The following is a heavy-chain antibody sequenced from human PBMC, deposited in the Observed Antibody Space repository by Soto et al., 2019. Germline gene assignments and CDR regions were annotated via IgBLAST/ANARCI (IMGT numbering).Heavy chain of an antibody. CDR3: AHTHSYGNWFDP. Sequence: QITLTESGPTLVKPTQTLTLICTFSGFSLSTSGVGVGWIRQPPGKALEWLALIYWDDDKRYSPSLQSRLTITKDTSKSLSVLTMTNMDPVDTATHYCAHTHSYGNWFDPWGQGALVTVSS. J-gene: IGHJ5*02. CDR2: IYWDDDK. D-gene: IGHD4-17*01. CDR1: GFSLSTSGVG. V-gene: IGHV2-5*02.